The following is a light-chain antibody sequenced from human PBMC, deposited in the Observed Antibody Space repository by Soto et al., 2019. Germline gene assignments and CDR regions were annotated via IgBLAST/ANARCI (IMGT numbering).Light chain of an antibody. CDR3: QQRSNWPTIT. CDR2: DAS. V-gene: IGKV3-11*01. Sequence: IVLTQSPATLSLSPGERATLSCRASQSVSSYLAWYQQKPGQAPRLLIYDASNRATGIPARFSGSGSGTDFTLTISSLDPEDFAVYYCQQRSNWPTITFGQGTRLEIK. CDR1: QSVSSY. J-gene: IGKJ5*01.